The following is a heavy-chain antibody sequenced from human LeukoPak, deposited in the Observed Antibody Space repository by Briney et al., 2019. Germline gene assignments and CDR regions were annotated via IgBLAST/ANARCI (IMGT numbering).Heavy chain of an antibody. Sequence: AGGSLRLSCAASGFTFSSYAMSWVRQAPGKGLEWVSAISGSGGSTYYADSVKGRFTISRDNSKNTLYLQMNSLRAEDTAVYYCAKAYGFLKKKSGSYSGVFDYWGQGTLVTVSS. J-gene: IGHJ4*02. V-gene: IGHV3-23*01. CDR1: GFTFSSYA. CDR3: AKAYGFLKKKSGSYSGVFDY. D-gene: IGHD1-26*01. CDR2: ISGSGGST.